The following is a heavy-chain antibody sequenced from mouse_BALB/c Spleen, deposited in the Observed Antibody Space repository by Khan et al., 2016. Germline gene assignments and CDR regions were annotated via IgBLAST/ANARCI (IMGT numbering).Heavy chain of an antibody. CDR2: IYPGSGST. Sequence: QVQLQQSGPELVKPGASVKMSCKASGYTFTDYVISWVKQRTGQGLEWIGEIYPGSGSTSYNEKFKGKATLTADKSSNTAYMQLSSLTSEDSAVYFCAKGLGAMDYWGQGTSVTVSS. CDR3: AKGLGAMDY. D-gene: IGHD3-3*01. V-gene: IGHV1-81*01. J-gene: IGHJ4*01. CDR1: GYTFTDYV.